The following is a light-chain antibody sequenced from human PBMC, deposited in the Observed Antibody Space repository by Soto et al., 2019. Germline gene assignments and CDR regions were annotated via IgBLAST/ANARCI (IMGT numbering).Light chain of an antibody. CDR1: NSDVGSYIY. J-gene: IGLJ1*01. CDR2: EVT. Sequence: QSALTQPASVSGSPGQSITISCTGTNSDVGSYIYVSWYQHHPGKVPKLLIYEVTNRPSGVSSRFSGSKSGNTASLTISGLQAEDEADYYCISYTGSSTSYVFGSGTKVTVL. V-gene: IGLV2-14*01. CDR3: ISYTGSSTSYV.